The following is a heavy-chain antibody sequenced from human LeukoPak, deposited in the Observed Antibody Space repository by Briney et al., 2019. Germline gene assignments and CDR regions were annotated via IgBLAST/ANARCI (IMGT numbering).Heavy chain of an antibody. Sequence: TSVKVSCMASGYTFIDYSIHWVRQAPGQGLEWMGEINPNNGDTNFAPEFQGRVTMTRDTSITTAFMELSSLRYADTAIYYCATHCSGAACFDYWGQGTLVTVSS. D-gene: IGHD2-15*01. J-gene: IGHJ4*02. CDR3: ATHCSGAACFDY. CDR1: GYTFIDYS. V-gene: IGHV1-2*02. CDR2: INPNNGDT.